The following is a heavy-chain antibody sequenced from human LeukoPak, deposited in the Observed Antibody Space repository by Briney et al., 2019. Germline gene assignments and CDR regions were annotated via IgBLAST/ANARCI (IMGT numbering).Heavy chain of an antibody. CDR1: GGSISSSSYY. Sequence: SETLSLTCTVSGGSISSSSYYWGWIRQPPGKGLEWIGYIYYSGSTYYNPSLKSRVTISVDTSKNQFSLNLTSVTAADTAVYFCARDLRSDAFDIWGQGTMVTVSS. CDR3: ARDLRSDAFDI. J-gene: IGHJ3*02. V-gene: IGHV4-30-4*08. D-gene: IGHD4-17*01. CDR2: IYYSGST.